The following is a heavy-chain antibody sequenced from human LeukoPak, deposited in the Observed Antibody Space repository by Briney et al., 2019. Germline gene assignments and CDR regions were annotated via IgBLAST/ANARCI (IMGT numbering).Heavy chain of an antibody. V-gene: IGHV3-23*01. D-gene: IGHD1-14*01. J-gene: IGHJ4*02. CDR3: AKAAYYNRNY. Sequence: GGSLRLSCAASGFTFSSYAMSWVRQAPGKGLEWVSAISGRGSSTYYADSVKGRFTISRDNSKNKLYLQMNSLRAEDTAVYYCAKAAYYNRNYWGQGTLVTVSS. CDR1: GFTFSSYA. CDR2: ISGRGSST.